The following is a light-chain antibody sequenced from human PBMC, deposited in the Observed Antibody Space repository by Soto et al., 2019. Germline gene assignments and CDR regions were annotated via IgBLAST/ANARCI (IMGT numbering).Light chain of an antibody. V-gene: IGKV4-1*01. CDR2: WAS. Sequence: DIVMTPSPDSLALSLGERATINCKSRQSVSYSSNNKNYVAWYQQKPGQPPKLLIYWASTRESGVPDRFSGSGSGTDFTLTISSLQAEDVAVYYCQQYYSTPLTFGGGTKVEIK. CDR3: QQYYSTPLT. CDR1: QSVSYSSNNKNY. J-gene: IGKJ4*01.